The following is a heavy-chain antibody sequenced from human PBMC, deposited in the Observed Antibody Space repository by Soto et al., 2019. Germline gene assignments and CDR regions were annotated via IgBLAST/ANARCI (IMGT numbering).Heavy chain of an antibody. J-gene: IGHJ6*02. CDR3: TTPGYIVVVVPSYSWGMDV. Sequence: GGSLRLSCAASGFTFSNAWMNWVRQAPGKGLEWVGRIKSKTDGGTTDYAAPVKGRFTISRDDSKNTLYLQMNSLKTEDTAVYYCTTPGYIVVVVPSYSWGMDVWGQGTTVTVSS. D-gene: IGHD2-15*01. CDR2: IKSKTDGGTT. V-gene: IGHV3-15*07. CDR1: GFTFSNAW.